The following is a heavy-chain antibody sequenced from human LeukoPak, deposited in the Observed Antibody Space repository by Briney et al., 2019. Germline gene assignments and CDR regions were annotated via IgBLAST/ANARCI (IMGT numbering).Heavy chain of an antibody. J-gene: IGHJ4*02. V-gene: IGHV1-46*01. Sequence: GASVKVSCKASGYTFTSYYIHWVRQAPGQGLEWMGIVNPSGGSTGYAQKFQGRVTMTRDTSTSTVYMELSSLRSEDTAVYYCARAALRDYFDYWGQGTLVTVSS. CDR3: ARAALRDYFDY. CDR1: GYTFTSYY. CDR2: VNPSGGST.